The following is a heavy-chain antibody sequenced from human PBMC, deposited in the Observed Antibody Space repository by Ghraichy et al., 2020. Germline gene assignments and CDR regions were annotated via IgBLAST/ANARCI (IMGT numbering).Heavy chain of an antibody. Sequence: GGSLRLSCAASGFTFSSYSMNWVRQAPGKGLEWVSYISSSSSTIYYADSVKGRFTISRDNAKNSLYLQMNSLRAEDTAVYYCARSPYSAAAQPDYWGQGTLVTVSS. CDR1: GFTFSSYS. CDR3: ARSPYSAAAQPDY. V-gene: IGHV3-48*01. J-gene: IGHJ4*02. CDR2: ISSSSSTI. D-gene: IGHD6-13*01.